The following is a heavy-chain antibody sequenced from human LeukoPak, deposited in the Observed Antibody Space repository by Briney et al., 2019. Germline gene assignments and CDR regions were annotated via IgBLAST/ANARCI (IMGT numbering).Heavy chain of an antibody. J-gene: IGHJ4*02. Sequence: PSQTPSLTCAVSGGSISSGGYSWSWIRQPPGKGLEWIGYIYHSGSTYYNPSLKSRVTISVDTSKNQFSLKLSSVTAADMAVYYCASSVPYYYDSSGYYEVDFDYWGQGTLVTVSS. D-gene: IGHD3-22*01. V-gene: IGHV4-30-2*01. CDR2: IYHSGST. CDR3: ASSVPYYYDSSGYYEVDFDY. CDR1: GGSISSGGYS.